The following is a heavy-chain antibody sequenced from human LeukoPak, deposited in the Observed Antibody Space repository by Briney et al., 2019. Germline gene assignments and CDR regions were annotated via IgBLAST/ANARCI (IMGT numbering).Heavy chain of an antibody. CDR3: ARELLGYTGSDY. V-gene: IGHV3-7*01. CDR1: GFTFSNYW. J-gene: IGHJ4*02. Sequence: GGSLRLSCVASGFTFSNYWMTWVRQAPGKGLEWVANIKQDGSEKKYVDSVKGRFTISRDNAKNSLYLQMNSLRAEDTAVYYCARELLGYTGSDYWGQGTLVTVSS. CDR2: IKQDGSEK. D-gene: IGHD5-18*01.